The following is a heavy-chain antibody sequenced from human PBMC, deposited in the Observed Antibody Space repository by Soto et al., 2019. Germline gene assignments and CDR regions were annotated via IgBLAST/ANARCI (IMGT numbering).Heavy chain of an antibody. CDR2: VKSRSDGGTT. CDR3: TTIKAVPGGDY. V-gene: IGHV3-15*01. Sequence: EVQLVESGGGLVKPGESLRLSCAASGFAFSSDWMSWVRQAPGKGLEWVGRVKSRSDGGTTDYAAPVQGRFTISRDDSRSTLYLQMNSLKTDDTAVYFCTTIKAVPGGDYWGQGTLVTVSS. D-gene: IGHD6-19*01. CDR1: GFAFSSDW. J-gene: IGHJ4*02.